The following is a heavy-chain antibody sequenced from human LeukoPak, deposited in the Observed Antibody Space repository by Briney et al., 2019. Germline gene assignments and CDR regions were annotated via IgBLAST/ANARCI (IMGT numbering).Heavy chain of an antibody. J-gene: IGHJ5*02. Sequence: GESLKISCTGSGYTFTDHWISWVRRMPGKGLEWMGRIDPSDSYTQYIPSLQGHVTISTDKSISTAYLQWSSLKASDTAIYYCARNTGGTLTPWGQGTLVTVSS. CDR3: ARNTGGTLTP. CDR1: GYTFTDHW. CDR2: IDPSDSYT. D-gene: IGHD1-14*01. V-gene: IGHV5-10-1*01.